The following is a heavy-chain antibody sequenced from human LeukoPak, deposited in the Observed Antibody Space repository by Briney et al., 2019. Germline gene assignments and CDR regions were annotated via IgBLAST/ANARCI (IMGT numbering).Heavy chain of an antibody. V-gene: IGHV3-30*03. CDR1: GFTFSRFG. J-gene: IGHJ6*02. Sequence: GGSLRLSCAASGFTFSRFGIHWVRQAPGKGLQWVALISYDGSKTYYAASVKDRFTISRDNSKNTLYLQMNSLRTDDTAVYYCARDSQRWSLENFYAMDVWGQGTTVSASS. D-gene: IGHD1-1*01. CDR2: ISYDGSKT. CDR3: ARDSQRWSLENFYAMDV.